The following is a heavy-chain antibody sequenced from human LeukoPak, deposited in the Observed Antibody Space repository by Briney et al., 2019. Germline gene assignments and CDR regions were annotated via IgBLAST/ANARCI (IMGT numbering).Heavy chain of an antibody. CDR3: AKGLVGATRVEIGRDY. CDR1: GFTFSESW. D-gene: IGHD1-26*01. V-gene: IGHV3-7*03. Sequence: PGGSLRLSCAASGFTFSESWMSWVRQAPGQGPEWVAAIKADGSEEDYVDSVKGRFTISRDNAKNSLYLQMSSLRAEDTAVYYCAKGLVGATRVEIGRDYWGQGTLVTVSS. J-gene: IGHJ4*02. CDR2: IKADGSEE.